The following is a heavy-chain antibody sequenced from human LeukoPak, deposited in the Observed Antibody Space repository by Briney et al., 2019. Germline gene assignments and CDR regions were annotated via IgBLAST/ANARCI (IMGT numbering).Heavy chain of an antibody. CDR1: GFTFSSYG. CDR2: IRYDGSNK. V-gene: IGHV3-30*02. Sequence: PGGSLRLSCAASGFTFSSYGMHWVRQAPGKGLEWVAFIRYDGSNKYYADSVKGRFTISRDNSKNTLYLQMNSLRAEDTAVYYCAKGQENYYDSSGALGYWGQGTLVTVSS. CDR3: AKGQENYYDSSGALGY. J-gene: IGHJ4*02. D-gene: IGHD3-22*01.